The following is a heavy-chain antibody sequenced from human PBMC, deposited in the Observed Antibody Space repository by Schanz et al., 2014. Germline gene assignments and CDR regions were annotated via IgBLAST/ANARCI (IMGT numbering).Heavy chain of an antibody. J-gene: IGHJ4*02. CDR2: ISGSGGST. CDR3: AKDSTHIDIVLVPTAIDY. D-gene: IGHD2-2*01. Sequence: QVQLLQFGGGVVQPGRSLRLSCAASGFTFSSYAMHWVRQAPGKGLEWVSAISGSGGSTYYADSVKGRFTISRDNSKNTLYLHMNTLRSEDTAVYYCAKDSTHIDIVLVPTAIDYWGQGTLVTVSS. CDR1: GFTFSSYA. V-gene: IGHV3-NL1*01.